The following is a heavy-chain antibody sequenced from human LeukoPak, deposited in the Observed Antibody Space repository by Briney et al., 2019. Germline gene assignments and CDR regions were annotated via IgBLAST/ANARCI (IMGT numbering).Heavy chain of an antibody. CDR3: ARGGGLDV. Sequence: GGSLRLSCAASGFTFSNYWMSWVRQVPGKGLEWVANIKGDGSYKYYVDSVKGRFTISRDNAKSSVYLQMNTLRAEDTAVYFCARGGGLDVWGQGATVTVSS. J-gene: IGHJ6*02. D-gene: IGHD3-16*01. CDR1: GFTFSNYW. V-gene: IGHV3-7*03. CDR2: IKGDGSYK.